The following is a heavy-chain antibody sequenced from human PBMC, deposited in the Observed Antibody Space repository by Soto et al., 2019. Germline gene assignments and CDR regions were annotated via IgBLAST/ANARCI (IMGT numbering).Heavy chain of an antibody. CDR3: ARGECSSNYCFTRWALDI. CDR1: GGSFSCYY. CDR2: ISHSGST. V-gene: IGHV4-34*01. D-gene: IGHD2-2*01. J-gene: IGHJ3*02. Sequence: NPSETLSLTCAVYGGSFSCYYWTWIRQTPGKGLEWIGEISHSGSTNYKPSLKSRVTISADPSKKQFSLNLTSVTAADSGVYYCARGECSSNYCFTRWALDIWGQGTVVTVSS.